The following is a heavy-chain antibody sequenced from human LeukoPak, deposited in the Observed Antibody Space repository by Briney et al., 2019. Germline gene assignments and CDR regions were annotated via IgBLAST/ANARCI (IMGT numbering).Heavy chain of an antibody. Sequence: GGSLRLSCAASGFTFSSYGMHWVRQAPGKGLEWLAVIWYDGSNKYYADSVKGRFTISRDNSKNTLYLQMNSLRAEDTAVYYCAREGYYGMDVWGQGTTVTVSS. V-gene: IGHV3-33*01. CDR3: AREGYYGMDV. J-gene: IGHJ6*02. CDR2: IWYDGSNK. CDR1: GFTFSSYG.